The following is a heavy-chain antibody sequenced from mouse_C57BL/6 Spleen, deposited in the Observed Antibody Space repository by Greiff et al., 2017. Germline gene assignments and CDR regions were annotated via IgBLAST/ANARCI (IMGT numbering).Heavy chain of an antibody. CDR3: ARSPSRDSFDY. Sequence: VKLQQPGAELVKPGASVKLSCKASGYTFTSYWMHWVKQRPGQGLEWIGMIHPNSGSTNYNEKFKSKATLTVDKSSSTAYMQLSSLTSEDSAVYYCARSPSRDSFDYWGQGTTLTVSS. CDR1: GYTFTSYW. CDR2: IHPNSGST. V-gene: IGHV1-64*01. J-gene: IGHJ2*01.